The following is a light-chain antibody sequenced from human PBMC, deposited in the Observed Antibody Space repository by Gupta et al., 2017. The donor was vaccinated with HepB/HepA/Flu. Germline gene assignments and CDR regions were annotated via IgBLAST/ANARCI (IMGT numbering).Light chain of an antibody. V-gene: IGKV4-1*01. Sequence: DIVMIQSPDSLAVSLGERATISCKSSQTVFATANKKNFLAWYQQRPGQPPRLVTSWSSTRESGVPDRFSGSGSGTDFTLTISSLQPEDVAVYYCQQYFSSPLTFGGGTKVEIK. CDR1: QTVFATANKKNF. CDR3: QQYFSSPLT. J-gene: IGKJ4*01. CDR2: WSS.